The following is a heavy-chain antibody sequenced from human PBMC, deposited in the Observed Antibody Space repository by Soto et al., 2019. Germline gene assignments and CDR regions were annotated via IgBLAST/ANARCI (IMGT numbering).Heavy chain of an antibody. CDR3: ARRYGASLDY. CDR1: DGSISSYY. J-gene: IGHJ4*02. Sequence: PSQPLSVTCSVADGSISSYYWSWIRQPPGKGLEWIGYIYYSGSTNYNPSLKSRVTISVDTSKNQFSLKLSSVTAADTAVYYCARRYGASLDYWGQGTLVTVSS. V-gene: IGHV4-59*01. D-gene: IGHD4-17*01. CDR2: IYYSGST.